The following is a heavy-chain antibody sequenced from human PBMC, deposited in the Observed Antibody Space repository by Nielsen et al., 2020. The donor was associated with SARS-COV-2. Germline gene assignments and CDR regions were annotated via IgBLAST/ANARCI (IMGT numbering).Heavy chain of an antibody. CDR2: ISHSGST. J-gene: IGHJ6*03. D-gene: IGHD2-2*01. V-gene: IGHV4-34*01. Sequence: SETLSLTCAVYGGSFSGYYWSWIRQPPGKGLEWIGEISHSGSTNYKPSLKSRVTVSVDRSKNQFSLKMRSVTAADTAVYYCVRYCSSTSCPRYNYYYYMDVWGKGTTVTVSS. CDR3: VRYCSSTSCPRYNYYYYMDV. CDR1: GGSFSGYY.